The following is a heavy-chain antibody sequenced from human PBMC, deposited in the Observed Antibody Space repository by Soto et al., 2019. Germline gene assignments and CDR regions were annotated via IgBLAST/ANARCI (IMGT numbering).Heavy chain of an antibody. V-gene: IGHV3-30-3*01. CDR3: ARDDGTYYYDSSGYWVY. CDR2: ISYDGSNK. J-gene: IGHJ4*02. D-gene: IGHD3-22*01. CDR1: GFTFSSYA. Sequence: GGSLRLSCAASGFTFSSYAMHWVRQAPGKGLEWVAVISYDGSNKYYADSVKGRFTISRDNSKNTLYLQMNSLRAEDTAVYYCARDDGTYYYDSSGYWVYWGQGTLVTVSS.